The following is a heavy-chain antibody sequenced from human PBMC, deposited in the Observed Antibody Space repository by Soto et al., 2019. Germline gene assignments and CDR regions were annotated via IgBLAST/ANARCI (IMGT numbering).Heavy chain of an antibody. CDR2: INAGNGNT. J-gene: IGHJ4*02. CDR3: ARGPGGPDGPGDY. Sequence: QVQLVQSGAEVKKPGASVKVSCKAYGYTFTRYAMHWVRQAPGQRLEWMGWINAGNGNTKYSQKFQGRVTITMDTSASKAYMELSSLRSEDTAVYYCARGPGGPDGPGDYWGQGTLVTVSS. CDR1: GYTFTRYA. D-gene: IGHD2-15*01. V-gene: IGHV1-3*01.